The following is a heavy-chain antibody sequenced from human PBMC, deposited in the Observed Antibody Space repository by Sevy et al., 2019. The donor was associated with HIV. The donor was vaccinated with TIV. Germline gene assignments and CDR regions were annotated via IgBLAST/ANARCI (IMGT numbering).Heavy chain of an antibody. D-gene: IGHD3-22*01. Sequence: GGSLRLSCAASGFTFSNAWMSWVRQAPGKGLEWVGRIKSKTDGGTTDDAAPVKGRFTISRDDSKNTLYLQMNSLKTEDTAVYYCTTEVSSGYLFDYWGQGTLVTVSS. CDR1: GFTFSNAW. J-gene: IGHJ4*02. CDR3: TTEVSSGYLFDY. V-gene: IGHV3-15*01. CDR2: IKSKTDGGTT.